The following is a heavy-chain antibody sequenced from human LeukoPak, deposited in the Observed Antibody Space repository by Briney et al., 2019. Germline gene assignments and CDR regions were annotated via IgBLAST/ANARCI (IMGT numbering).Heavy chain of an antibody. J-gene: IGHJ4*02. CDR3: AKDTKQTTTVTTPFDY. V-gene: IGHV3-23*01. CDR1: GFTFSSYS. Sequence: GGSLRLSCAASGFTFSSYSMNWVRQAPGKGLEWVSAISGSGGSTYYADSVKGRLTISRDNSKNTLYLQMNSLRAEDTAVYYCAKDTKQTTTVTTPFDYWGQGTLVTVSS. D-gene: IGHD4-17*01. CDR2: ISGSGGST.